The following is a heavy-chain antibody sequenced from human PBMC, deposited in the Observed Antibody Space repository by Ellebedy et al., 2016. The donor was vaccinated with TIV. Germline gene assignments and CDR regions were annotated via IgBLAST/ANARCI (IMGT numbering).Heavy chain of an antibody. Sequence: SGPTLVXPTQTLTLTCTVSGFSLSTSGMCVSWIRQPPGKALEWLARIDWVDDKYYGTSLKTRLTISKDTSKNQVVLTMTNMDPVDTATYYCARTAAYSGMEVRDFDYWGQGTPVTVSP. V-gene: IGHV2-70*11. CDR3: ARTAAYSGMEVRDFDY. CDR1: GFSLSTSGMC. CDR2: IDWVDDK. J-gene: IGHJ4*02. D-gene: IGHD1-26*01.